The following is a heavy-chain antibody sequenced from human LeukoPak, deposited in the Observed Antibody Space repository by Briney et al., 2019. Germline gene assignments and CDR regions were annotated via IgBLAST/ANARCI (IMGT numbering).Heavy chain of an antibody. CDR2: FRGSGVAT. J-gene: IGHJ4*02. D-gene: IGHD4-17*01. CDR3: AKGQRFYGEYYFDY. Sequence: GGSLRLSCAASGFPFSNYSMNWVRQAPGKGLKWVSGFRGSGVATFYADSVKGRFTISRDNSKNTLYLQMNSLRAEDTAVYYCAKGQRFYGEYYFDYWGQGTLVTVSS. CDR1: GFPFSNYS. V-gene: IGHV3-23*01.